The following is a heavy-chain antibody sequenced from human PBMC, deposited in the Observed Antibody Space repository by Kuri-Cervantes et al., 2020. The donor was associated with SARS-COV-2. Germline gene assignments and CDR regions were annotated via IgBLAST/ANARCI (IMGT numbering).Heavy chain of an antibody. CDR1: GFTFSSYG. V-gene: IGHV3-30*02. J-gene: IGHJ3*02. Sequence: GESLKISCAASGFTFSSYGMHWVRQAPGKGLEWVAFIRYDGSNKYYADSVKGRFTISRDNSKNTLYLQMNSLRAEDTAVYYCAKDPGYSSGWYKGAFDIWGQGTMVTVSS. CDR2: IRYDGSNK. CDR3: AKDPGYSSGWYKGAFDI. D-gene: IGHD6-19*01.